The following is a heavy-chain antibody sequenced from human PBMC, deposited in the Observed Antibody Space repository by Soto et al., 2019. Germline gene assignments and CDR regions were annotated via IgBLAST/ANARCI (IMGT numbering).Heavy chain of an antibody. J-gene: IGHJ6*02. CDR3: ARRHNWNYYYYGMDV. V-gene: IGHV4-39*01. D-gene: IGHD1-20*01. Sequence: SETLSLTCTVSGGSISSSTYYWGWIRQPPGKGLEWIGNIYYSGNTYYNPSLKSRVTISVDTSKNQFSLKLSSVTAADTAVYYCARRHNWNYYYYGMDVWRQGTTGTVSS. CDR2: IYYSGNT. CDR1: GGSISSSTYY.